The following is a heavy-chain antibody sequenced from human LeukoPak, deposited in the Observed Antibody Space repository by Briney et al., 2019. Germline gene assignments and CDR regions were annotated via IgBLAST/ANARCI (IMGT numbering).Heavy chain of an antibody. J-gene: IGHJ4*02. V-gene: IGHV1-18*01. D-gene: IGHD2-8*01. Sequence: ASVKVSCKASGYMFTSYGISWVRQAPGQGLEWMGWVSPYDGRTNYAQKLQGRVTMTTDTSTSTAYMELRSLRSDDTAVYYCARGGHCTKGVCYIFDYWGQGTLLTVSS. CDR3: ARGGHCTKGVCYIFDY. CDR1: GYMFTSYG. CDR2: VSPYDGRT.